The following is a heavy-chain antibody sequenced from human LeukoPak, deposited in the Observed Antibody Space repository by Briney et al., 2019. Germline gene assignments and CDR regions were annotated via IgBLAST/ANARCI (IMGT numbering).Heavy chain of an antibody. Sequence: SETLSLTCTVSGDSINSDYWSWIRQPPGKGLEWIGYIYYSGSTNYNPSLKSRVTISVDTSKNQFSLKLSSVTAADTAVYYCARGRITIFGVVNHVDIWGQGTMVTVSS. J-gene: IGHJ3*02. V-gene: IGHV4-59*01. CDR1: GDSINSDY. D-gene: IGHD3-3*01. CDR2: IYYSGST. CDR3: ARGRITIFGVVNHVDI.